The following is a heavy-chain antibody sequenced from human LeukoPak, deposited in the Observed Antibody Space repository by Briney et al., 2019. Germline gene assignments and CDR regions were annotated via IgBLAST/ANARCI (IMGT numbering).Heavy chain of an antibody. CDR1: DGSISSSSYY. CDR3: ARRLHSDGSYVNWYFDL. J-gene: IGHJ2*01. Sequence: SETLSLTCTVSDGSISSSSYYWGWIRQPPGKGLEWIGSIYYSGSTYYNPSLKSRVTISVDTSKNQFSLKLSSVTAADTAVYYCARRLHSDGSYVNWYFDLWGRGTLVTVSS. D-gene: IGHD1-26*01. CDR2: IYYSGST. V-gene: IGHV4-39*07.